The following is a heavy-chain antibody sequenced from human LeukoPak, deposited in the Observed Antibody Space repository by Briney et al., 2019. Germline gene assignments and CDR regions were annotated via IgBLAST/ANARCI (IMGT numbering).Heavy chain of an antibody. V-gene: IGHV3-30-3*01. CDR3: ARDPVDNGFFDY. Sequence: GGSLRLSCAASGFTFSSYAMHWVRQAPGKGLEWVAVISYDGSNKYYADSVKGRFTISRDNSKNTLYLQMNSPRAEDTAVYYCARDPVDNGFFDYWGQGTLVTVSS. J-gene: IGHJ4*02. CDR1: GFTFSSYA. D-gene: IGHD1-14*01. CDR2: ISYDGSNK.